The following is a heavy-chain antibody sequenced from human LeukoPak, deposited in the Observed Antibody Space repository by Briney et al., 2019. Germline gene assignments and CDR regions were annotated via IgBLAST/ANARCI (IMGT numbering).Heavy chain of an antibody. CDR2: INPNSGGT. V-gene: IGHV1-2*02. D-gene: IGHD3-3*01. CDR3: ASYYDFWSGTVRIDY. CDR1: GYTFTSYD. Sequence: ASVKVSCKASGYTFTSYDINWVRQAPGQGLEWMGWINPNSGGTNYAQKFQGRVTMTRDTSISTAYMELSRLRSDDTAVYYCASYYDFWSGTVRIDYWGQGTLVTVSS. J-gene: IGHJ4*02.